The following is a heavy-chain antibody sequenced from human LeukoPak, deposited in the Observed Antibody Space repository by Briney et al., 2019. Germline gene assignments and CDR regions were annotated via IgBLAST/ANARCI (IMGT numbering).Heavy chain of an antibody. CDR2: LAGSSGYI. Sequence: GGSLRLSCAASGYTFSSYTMNWVRQAPGKGLELLSSLAGSSGYISYADSVKGRFTISRDNAKKSLYLQMTSLTAEDTAVYYCARDRGAYCGGDCYLGFDYWGRGTLVTVSS. CDR3: ARDRGAYCGGDCYLGFDY. CDR1: GYTFSSYT. J-gene: IGHJ4*01. V-gene: IGHV3-21*01. D-gene: IGHD2-21*02.